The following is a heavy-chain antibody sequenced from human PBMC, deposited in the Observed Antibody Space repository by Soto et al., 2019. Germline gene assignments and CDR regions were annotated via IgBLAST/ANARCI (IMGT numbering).Heavy chain of an antibody. J-gene: IGHJ6*03. CDR3: TRPPHDYGDGAYYYYYYMDV. Sequence: GGSLRLSCAASGFTFSGSAMHWVRQASGKGLEWVGRIRSKANSYGTAYTAAVKGRFTISRDDSKNTAYLQMNSRKTEDTAVYYCTRPPHDYGDGAYYYYYYMDVWGKGTTVTVSS. D-gene: IGHD4-17*01. CDR2: IRSKANSYGT. V-gene: IGHV3-73*01. CDR1: GFTFSGSA.